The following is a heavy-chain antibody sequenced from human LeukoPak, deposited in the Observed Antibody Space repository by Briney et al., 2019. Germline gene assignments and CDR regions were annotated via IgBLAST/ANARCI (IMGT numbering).Heavy chain of an antibody. CDR1: DGSISSYY. CDR3: ARGTPHTYYDILTGYIWFDP. J-gene: IGHJ5*02. V-gene: IGHV4-59*01. Sequence: PSETLSLTCSVSDGSISSYYWSWIRQPPGKGLEWIGYIYYSGSTNYNPSLKSRVTISVDTSKNQFSLKLSSVTAADTAVYYCARGTPHTYYDILTGYIWFDPWGQGTLVTVSS. D-gene: IGHD3-9*01. CDR2: IYYSGST.